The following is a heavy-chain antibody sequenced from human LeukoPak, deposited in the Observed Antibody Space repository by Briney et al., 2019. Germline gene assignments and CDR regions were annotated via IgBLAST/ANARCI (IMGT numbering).Heavy chain of an antibody. CDR2: IYPGDSDT. CDR3: ARQPVTGDHHWFDP. Sequence: ASVKVSCKASGGTFSSYAISWVRQMPGKGLEWMGIIYPGDSDTRYSPSFQGQVTISADKSISTAYLQWSSLKASDTAMYYCARQPVTGDHHWFDPWGQGTLVTVSS. D-gene: IGHD7-27*01. CDR1: GGTFSSYA. V-gene: IGHV5-51*01. J-gene: IGHJ5*02.